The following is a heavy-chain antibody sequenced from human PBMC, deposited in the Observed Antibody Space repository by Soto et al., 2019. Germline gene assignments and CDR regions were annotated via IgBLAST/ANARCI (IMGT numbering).Heavy chain of an antibody. CDR3: ARGGSGQYRSSWYKKYYFFYYGMDV. V-gene: IGHV4-34*01. Sequence: TSETLSLTFAVYGGSFSGYYWSGIRQPPGKGLEWIGEINHSGSTNYNPSLKSRVTISVDTSKNQFSLKQSSVAAADTAVYYCARGGSGQYRSSWYKKYYFFYYGMDVWGQGTKVTVSS. D-gene: IGHD6-13*01. J-gene: IGHJ6*02. CDR2: INHSGST. CDR1: GGSFSGYY.